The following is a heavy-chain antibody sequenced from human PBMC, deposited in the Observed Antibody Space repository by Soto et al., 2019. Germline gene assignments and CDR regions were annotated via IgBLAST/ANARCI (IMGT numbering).Heavy chain of an antibody. V-gene: IGHV3-48*01. CDR2: ISGSSSII. CDR1: GFTFSSYS. J-gene: IGHJ3*02. Sequence: EVQLVESGGGLVQPGGSLRLSCAASGFTFSSYSMNWVRQAPGKGLEWVSYISGSSSIIYYADSVKGRFTISRDNAKNSRNLQMTSLRAEDTAVYYCARVGPMTVVVGGENDAFDIWGQGTMVTVSS. CDR3: ARVGPMTVVVGGENDAFDI. D-gene: IGHD3-22*01.